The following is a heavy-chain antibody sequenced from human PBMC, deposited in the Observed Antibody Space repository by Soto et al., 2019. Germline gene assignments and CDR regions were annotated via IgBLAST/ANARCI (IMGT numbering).Heavy chain of an antibody. CDR2: INLNSGDT. D-gene: IGHD5-12*01. CDR3: ARDLGGYDLYGPDT. J-gene: IGHJ5*02. V-gene: IGHV1-2*02. CDR1: VDTFTDSS. Sequence: ASVTVSCTTSVDTFTDSSMHWVRQAAGQGLEWMGWINLNSGDTNYAEKFRGRVTMTRDTSIITAYMELTRLKSDDTAVYYCARDLGGYDLYGPDTWGQGTLVTVSS.